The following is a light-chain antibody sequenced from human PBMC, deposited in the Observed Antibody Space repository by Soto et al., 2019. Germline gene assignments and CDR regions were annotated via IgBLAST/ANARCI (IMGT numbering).Light chain of an antibody. CDR1: QSVNTKY. CDR2: GVS. J-gene: IGKJ1*01. CDR3: QDYGSSEWT. V-gene: IGKV3-20*01. Sequence: EIVLTQSPGTLSLSPGERATLSCRASQSVNTKYLAWYQQKPGQAPRLLIYGVSSRATGIPDRFSGSGSGTDFILTISRVEPEDFAVYYCQDYGSSEWTFGQGTKVDIK.